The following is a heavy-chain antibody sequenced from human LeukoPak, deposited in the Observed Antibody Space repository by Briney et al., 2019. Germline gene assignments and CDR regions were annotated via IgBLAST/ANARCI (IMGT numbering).Heavy chain of an antibody. Sequence: GGSLRLSCAASGFTFSTYAMHWVRQAPGKGLEWVAVIRYDGSERYYADSVKGRFTISRDDSKNTLYLQMNALRTEDTAVYYCAKRGSAWDLDYWGQGTLVTVPS. CDR3: AKRGSAWDLDY. D-gene: IGHD6-19*01. CDR2: IRYDGSER. V-gene: IGHV3-30*02. J-gene: IGHJ4*02. CDR1: GFTFSTYA.